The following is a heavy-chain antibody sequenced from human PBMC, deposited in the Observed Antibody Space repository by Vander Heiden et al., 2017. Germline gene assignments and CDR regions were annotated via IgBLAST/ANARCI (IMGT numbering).Heavy chain of an antibody. CDR1: GFTFSSYA. Sequence: EVQLLESGGGLVQPGGSLRLSCAASGFTFSSYAMSWVRQAPGKGLEWVSAINGSGGSTYYADSVKGRFTISRDNSKNTLYLQMNSLRAEDTAVYYCAKASYDYVWGSYRPHFDYWGQGTLVTVSS. D-gene: IGHD3-16*02. J-gene: IGHJ4*02. V-gene: IGHV3-23*01. CDR3: AKASYDYVWGSYRPHFDY. CDR2: INGSGGST.